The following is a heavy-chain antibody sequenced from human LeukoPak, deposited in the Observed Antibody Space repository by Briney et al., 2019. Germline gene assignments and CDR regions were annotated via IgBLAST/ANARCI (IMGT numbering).Heavy chain of an antibody. J-gene: IGHJ6*02. Sequence: ASVKVSCKASGYTFTSYYMHWVRQAPGQGLEWMGIINPSGGSTSYAQKFQGRVTMTRNTSISTAYMELSSLRSEDTAVYYCARAFSSWYWNYYYGMDVWGQGTTVTVS. V-gene: IGHV1-46*01. D-gene: IGHD6-13*01. CDR2: INPSGGST. CDR1: GYTFTSYY. CDR3: ARAFSSWYWNYYYGMDV.